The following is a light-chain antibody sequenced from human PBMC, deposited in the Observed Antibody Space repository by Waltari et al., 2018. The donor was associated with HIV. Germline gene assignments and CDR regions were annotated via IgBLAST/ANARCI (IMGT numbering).Light chain of an antibody. Sequence: SYELTQPPSVSVSPGQTARITCSGDALPKQYAYWYQQKPGQAPVLIRYQDVKRPSGIPERFSGSSSGTTLTLTISGVQAEDEADYYCQSADSSGSYVIFGGGTKLTVL. J-gene: IGLJ2*01. CDR1: ALPKQY. CDR3: QSADSSGSYVI. CDR2: QDV. V-gene: IGLV3-25*03.